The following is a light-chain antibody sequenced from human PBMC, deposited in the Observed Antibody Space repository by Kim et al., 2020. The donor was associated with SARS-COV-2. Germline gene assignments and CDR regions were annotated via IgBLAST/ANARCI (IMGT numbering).Light chain of an antibody. Sequence: LGQTVRITCQGDSLRSYYASWYQQKPGQAPVLVIYGKNNRPSGIPDRFSGSSSGNTASLTITGAQAEDEADYYCNSRDSSGNHLVFGTGTKVTVL. CDR1: SLRSYY. J-gene: IGLJ1*01. CDR2: GKN. V-gene: IGLV3-19*01. CDR3: NSRDSSGNHLV.